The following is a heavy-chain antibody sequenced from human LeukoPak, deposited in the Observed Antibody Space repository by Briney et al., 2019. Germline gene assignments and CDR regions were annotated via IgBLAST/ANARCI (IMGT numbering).Heavy chain of an antibody. CDR3: ARDLFADQPQPWRAYYYYYYGMDV. J-gene: IGHJ6*02. D-gene: IGHD2-2*01. Sequence: ASVKVSCKASGYTFTSYYMHWVRQAPGQGLEWMGILNPSGGSTSYAQKFQGRVTMTRDTSTSTVYMELSSLRSEDTAVYYCARDLFADQPQPWRAYYYYYYGMDVWGQGTTVTVSS. CDR2: LNPSGGST. V-gene: IGHV1-46*01. CDR1: GYTFTSYY.